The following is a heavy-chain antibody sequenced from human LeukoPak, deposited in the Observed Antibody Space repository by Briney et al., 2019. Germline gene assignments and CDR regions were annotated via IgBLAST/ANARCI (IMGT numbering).Heavy chain of an antibody. D-gene: IGHD6-19*01. J-gene: IGHJ4*02. Sequence: GGSLRPSCAASGFSFSTYAMSWVRQAPGMGLEWVSAISGSGERAYYADSVRGRFTISRDNFKNTLFLQMSSLRAEDTAVYYCANVLTSSGWFFGNHELSYWGQGTLVTVSS. V-gene: IGHV3-23*01. CDR3: ANVLTSSGWFFGNHELSY. CDR2: ISGSGERA. CDR1: GFSFSTYA.